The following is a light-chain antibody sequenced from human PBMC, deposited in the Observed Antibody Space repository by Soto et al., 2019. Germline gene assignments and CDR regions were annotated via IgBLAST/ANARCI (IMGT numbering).Light chain of an antibody. J-gene: IGKJ1*01. V-gene: IGKV1-39*01. Sequence: DIQMTQSPSSLSASVGDRVTITCRASQSISTSLNWYQQTPGKAPKLLIYAAFNLQSGVPSRFSGSGSGTDFTLTISSLRPEDFATYYCQQGKEFGQGSKVEIQ. CDR3: QQGKE. CDR2: AAF. CDR1: QSISTS.